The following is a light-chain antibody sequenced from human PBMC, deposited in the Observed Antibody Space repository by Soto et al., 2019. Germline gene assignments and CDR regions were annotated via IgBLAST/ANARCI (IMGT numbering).Light chain of an antibody. J-gene: IGKJ1*01. Sequence: EIVMTHSPVTLSVSPGEIVTLSCRASQSVSSNFACYQQKPGQAPSLLIYGAFTRATGIPARFSGTGSGTEFTPPISSLQSEDFALYYCQQYNDWPLTFGQGTKVDIK. CDR3: QQYNDWPLT. V-gene: IGKV3-15*01. CDR2: GAF. CDR1: QSVSSN.